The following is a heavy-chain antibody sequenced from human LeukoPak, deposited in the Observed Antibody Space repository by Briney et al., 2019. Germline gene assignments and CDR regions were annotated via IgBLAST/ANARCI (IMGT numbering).Heavy chain of an antibody. CDR3: AKDRRFLSNYYDSSGYLDY. V-gene: IGHV3-30*02. CDR2: IRYDGSNK. J-gene: IGHJ4*02. Sequence: PGGSLRLSCAASGFTFSTYGMHWVRQAPGKGLEWVAFIRYDGSNKYYADSVKGRFTISSDNSKNTLYLQMNSLRPEDTAVYYCAKDRRFLSNYYDSSGYLDYWGQGTLVTVSS. D-gene: IGHD3-22*01. CDR1: GFTFSTYG.